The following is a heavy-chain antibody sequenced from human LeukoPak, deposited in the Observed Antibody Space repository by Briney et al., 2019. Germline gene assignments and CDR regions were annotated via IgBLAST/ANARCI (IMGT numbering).Heavy chain of an antibody. Sequence: SETLSLTCTVSGGSISSGDHFWSWIRQHPGKGLEWIGYIYYSGTTYYSPSLKSRVTISVDTSKNHFSLKLTSVTAADTAVYYCTRDVPRSAGYPDNWGQGTLVTVSS. V-gene: IGHV4-31*03. CDR3: TRDVPRSAGYPDN. CDR2: IYYSGTT. D-gene: IGHD2-15*01. J-gene: IGHJ4*02. CDR1: GGSISSGDHF.